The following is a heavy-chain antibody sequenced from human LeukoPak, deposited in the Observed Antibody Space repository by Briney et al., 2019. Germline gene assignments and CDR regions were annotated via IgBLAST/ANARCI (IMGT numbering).Heavy chain of an antibody. CDR2: MNPNSGGT. J-gene: IGHJ6*03. D-gene: IGHD2-15*01. CDR3: ASLGYCSGGSCHSSYYYYYMDV. Sequence: GASVKVSCKASGYTFTSYDINWVRQAPGQGLEWMGWMNPNSGGTNYAQKFQGRVTMTRDTSISTAYMELSRLRSDDTAVYYCASLGYCSGGSCHSSYYYYYMDVWGKGTTVTVSS. V-gene: IGHV1-2*02. CDR1: GYTFTSYD.